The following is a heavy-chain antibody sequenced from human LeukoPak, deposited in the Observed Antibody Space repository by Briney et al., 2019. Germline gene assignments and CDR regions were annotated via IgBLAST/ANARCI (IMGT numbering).Heavy chain of an antibody. CDR3: ARVVAAADQSLTSEYYFDY. CDR2: IYYSGST. J-gene: IGHJ4*02. D-gene: IGHD6-13*01. CDR1: GGSISSYY. V-gene: IGHV4-59*12. Sequence: SETLSLTCTVSGGSISSYYWSWIRQPPGKGLEWIGHIYYSGSTNYNPSLKSRVTISVDTSKNQFSLKLSSVTAADTAVYYCARVVAAADQSLTSEYYFDYWGQGTLVTVSS.